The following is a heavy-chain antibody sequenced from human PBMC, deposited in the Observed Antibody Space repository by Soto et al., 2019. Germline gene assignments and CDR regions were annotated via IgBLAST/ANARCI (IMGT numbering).Heavy chain of an antibody. CDR3: ARDLSTGAADYYFDY. CDR1: GFTFNNFA. D-gene: IGHD6-13*01. V-gene: IGHV3-30*03. Sequence: QVQLVGSGGGVVQPGRSLRLSCAASGFTFNNFAMHWVRQAPGKGLEWVAVISYDGGDKYYADSVKGRFAISRDNSKSTLYLQMNGLRAEDTAVHYCARDLSTGAADYYFDYWNQGALVTVSS. J-gene: IGHJ4*02. CDR2: ISYDGGDK.